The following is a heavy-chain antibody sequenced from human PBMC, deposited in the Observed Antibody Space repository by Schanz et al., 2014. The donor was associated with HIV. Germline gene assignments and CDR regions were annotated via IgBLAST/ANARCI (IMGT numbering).Heavy chain of an antibody. CDR3: VRLMSSDYDFYHYGMDV. Sequence: EVQLVESGGGLVQPGGSLRLSCAASGFTFSSYWMTWVRQAPGKGLEMVANMNQDGSRKYYVDSVKGRFTISRDNAKNTLYLQMNSLRAEDTAVYYCVRLMSSDYDFYHYGMDVWGQGTTVIVSS. V-gene: IGHV3-7*01. CDR2: MNQDGSRK. CDR1: GFTFSSYW. D-gene: IGHD4-17*01. J-gene: IGHJ6*02.